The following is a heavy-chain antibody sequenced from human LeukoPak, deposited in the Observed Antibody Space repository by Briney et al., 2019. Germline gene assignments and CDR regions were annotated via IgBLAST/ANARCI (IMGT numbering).Heavy chain of an antibody. CDR3: VRDGYNQNRFDF. CDR2: IKEDGTLA. Sequence: GGSLRLSCAASGFNFGNHWMNWVRQAPGQGLEWVANIKEDGTLAYYADSVRGRFSISRDNTRNSLFLQMNGLRAEDTAVYFCVRDGYNQNRFDFWGQGTLITVSS. CDR1: GFNFGNHW. V-gene: IGHV3-7*03. D-gene: IGHD1-14*01. J-gene: IGHJ4*02.